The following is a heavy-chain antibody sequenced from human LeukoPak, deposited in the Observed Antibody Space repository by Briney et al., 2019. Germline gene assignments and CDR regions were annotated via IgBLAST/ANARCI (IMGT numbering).Heavy chain of an antibody. D-gene: IGHD3-22*01. Sequence: GGSLRLSCAASGFTFSSYSMNWVRQAPGKGLEWVSSISSSSSYIYYADSVKGRFTISRDNAKNSLYLQMNSLRAEDTAVYYCARGSGYYYDSSGYYNYFDYWGQGILVTVSS. V-gene: IGHV3-21*01. CDR3: ARGSGYYYDSSGYYNYFDY. CDR2: ISSSSSYI. J-gene: IGHJ4*02. CDR1: GFTFSSYS.